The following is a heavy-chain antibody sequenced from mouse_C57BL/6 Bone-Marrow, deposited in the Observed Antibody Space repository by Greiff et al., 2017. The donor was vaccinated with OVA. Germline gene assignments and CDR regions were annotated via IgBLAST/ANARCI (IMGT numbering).Heavy chain of an antibody. V-gene: IGHV5-6*01. CDR2: ISRGGSYT. CDR1: GSTFSSYG. CDR3: ARRGSSYVGWFAY. D-gene: IGHD1-1*01. J-gene: IGHJ3*01. Sequence: EVHLVESGGDLVKPGGSLKLSCAASGSTFSSYGMSWVRQTPDKRLEWVATISRGGSYTHSPDSVKGRFTISRDNAKNTLYLQMSGLTSENTAMYYCARRGSSYVGWFAYWGQGTLVTVSA.